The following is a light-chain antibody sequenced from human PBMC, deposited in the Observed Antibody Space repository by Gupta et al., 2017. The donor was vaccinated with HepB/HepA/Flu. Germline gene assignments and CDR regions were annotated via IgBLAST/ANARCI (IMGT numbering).Light chain of an antibody. CDR1: SSDVGGYNF. J-gene: IGLJ3*02. CDR2: DVS. CDR3: TSYTDSSTWV. Sequence: QSALTQPASVSGSPEQSITISCTGTSSDVGGYNFVSWYQQHPGKAPKFMIYDVSNRPSGVSNRFSGSKSGNTASLTISGLQAEDEADYYCTSYTDSSTWVFGGGTKLTVL. V-gene: IGLV2-14*03.